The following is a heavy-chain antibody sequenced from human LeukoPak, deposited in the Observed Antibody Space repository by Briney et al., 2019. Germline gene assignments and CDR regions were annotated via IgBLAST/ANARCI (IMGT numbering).Heavy chain of an antibody. CDR1: GYTFTGYY. D-gene: IGHD6-13*01. J-gene: IGHJ4*02. CDR2: INPNSGGT. Sequence: GASVKVSCKASGYTFTGYYMHWVRQAPGQGLEWMGWINPNSGGTNYAQKFQGRVTMTRDTSISTAYMELSRLRSDDTAVYYCARSLPAGYSSSWYEAPFDYWGQGTLVTVSS. CDR3: ARSLPAGYSSSWYEAPFDY. V-gene: IGHV1-2*02.